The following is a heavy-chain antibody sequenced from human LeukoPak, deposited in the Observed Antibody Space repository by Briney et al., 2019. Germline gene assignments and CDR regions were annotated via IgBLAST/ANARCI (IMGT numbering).Heavy chain of an antibody. CDR2: IDPSDSYT. J-gene: IGHJ4*02. Sequence: GGSLKISCKGSGYSFTSYWISWVRQMPGKGLEWMGRIDPSDSYTNYSPSFQGHVTISADKSISTAYLQWSCLKASDTAMYYCARRQYSSSWYDYWGQGTLVTVSS. CDR1: GYSFTSYW. D-gene: IGHD6-13*01. V-gene: IGHV5-10-1*01. CDR3: ARRQYSSSWYDY.